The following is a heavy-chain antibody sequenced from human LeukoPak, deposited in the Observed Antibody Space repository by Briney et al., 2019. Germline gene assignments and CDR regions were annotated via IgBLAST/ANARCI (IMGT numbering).Heavy chain of an antibody. V-gene: IGHV4-39*01. CDR2: IYYSGST. D-gene: IGHD1-1*01. Sequence: PAETLSLTCTVSGVSISSSSYYWRGIRQPPGKCLEGIGSIYYSGSTYYNPSPKTRVNISGDTPKNQFPHTPISVTAADTAAYYCARQIPRLEAITWFDPWGQGTLVTVSS. J-gene: IGHJ5*02. CDR1: GVSISSSSYY. CDR3: ARQIPRLEAITWFDP.